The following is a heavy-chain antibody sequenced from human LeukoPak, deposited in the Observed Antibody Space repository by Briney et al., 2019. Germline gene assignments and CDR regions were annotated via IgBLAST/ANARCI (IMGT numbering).Heavy chain of an antibody. V-gene: IGHV3-21*01. CDR2: ISSSSSYI. CDR3: AREHDIVVVTAEEANTSGDSLDL. Sequence: GGSLRLSCAASGFTFSSYSMNWVRQAPGKGLEWVSSISSSSSYIYYADSVKGRFTISRDNAKNSLYLQMNSLRAEDTAVYYCAREHDIVVVTAEEANTSGDSLDLW. D-gene: IGHD2-21*02. J-gene: IGHJ2*01. CDR1: GFTFSSYS.